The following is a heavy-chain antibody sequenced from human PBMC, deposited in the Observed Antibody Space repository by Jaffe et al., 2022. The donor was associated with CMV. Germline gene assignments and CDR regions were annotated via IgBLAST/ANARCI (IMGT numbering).Heavy chain of an antibody. V-gene: IGHV3-33*08. CDR3: ARDPGNWSDRYLDY. CDR1: GFNFRAYG. Sequence: QVQLVESGGGVVQPGRSLSLSCVVSGFNFRAYGMHWIRQAPGKGLEWVAMIWFDGSEGYYADSVKGRFTISRDNSKNTLFLQISSLRADDTAVYYCARDPGNWSDRYLDYWGQGIRVTVSA. D-gene: IGHD1-1*01. J-gene: IGHJ4*02. CDR2: IWFDGSEG.